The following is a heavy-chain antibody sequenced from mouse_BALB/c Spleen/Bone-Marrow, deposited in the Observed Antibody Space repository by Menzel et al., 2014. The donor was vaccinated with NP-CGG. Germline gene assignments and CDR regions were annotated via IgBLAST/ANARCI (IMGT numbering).Heavy chain of an antibody. Sequence: EVQLVESGGGLVQPGGSLKLSCAASGFTFSSYGMSWVRQTPDKRLELVASINSNGGGTYYPDSVKGRFTISRDNAKKTLSLQMSSLKSEDTAVYYCARGNYGNYVDYFDYWGQGTTLTVSS. D-gene: IGHD2-1*01. CDR2: INSNGGGT. CDR1: GFTFSSYG. V-gene: IGHV5-6-3*01. CDR3: ARGNYGNYVDYFDY. J-gene: IGHJ2*01.